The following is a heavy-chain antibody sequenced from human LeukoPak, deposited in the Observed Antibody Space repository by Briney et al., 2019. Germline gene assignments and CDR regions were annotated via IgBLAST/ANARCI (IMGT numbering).Heavy chain of an antibody. CDR1: GGSISSSSYY. Sequence: SETLSLTCTVSGGSISSSSYYWGWIRQPPGKGLEWIGSIYYSASTYYNPSLKSRVTISVDTSKNQFSLKLSSVTAADTAVYYCARDLGSSTLFDYWGQGTLVTVSS. D-gene: IGHD6-13*01. CDR2: IYYSAST. J-gene: IGHJ4*02. V-gene: IGHV4-39*07. CDR3: ARDLGSSTLFDY.